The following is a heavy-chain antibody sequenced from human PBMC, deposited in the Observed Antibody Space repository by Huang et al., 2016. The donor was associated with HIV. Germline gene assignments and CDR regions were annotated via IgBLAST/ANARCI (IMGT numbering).Heavy chain of an antibody. Sequence: VQLIESGGGVVQPGKSLRLSCATSGFILSNYGMHWVGPAPGKGLKWVEVIRNYGMKKNYADYVSGRFNGGRDNGNNTLFLQMRSLGVDDTAVYYCARGDYYDSSGYHPGYFDYWGQGILVTVSS. V-gene: IGHV3-30*06. CDR1: GFILSNYG. D-gene: IGHD3-22*01. CDR2: IRNYGMKK. J-gene: IGHJ4*02. CDR3: ARGDYYDSSGYHPGYFDY.